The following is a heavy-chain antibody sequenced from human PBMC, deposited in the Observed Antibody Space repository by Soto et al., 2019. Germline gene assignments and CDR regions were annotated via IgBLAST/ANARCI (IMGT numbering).Heavy chain of an antibody. CDR1: GGSISSGGYS. V-gene: IGHV4-30-2*01. Sequence: QLQLQESGSGLVRPSHTLSLTCAVSGGSISSGGYSWNWIRQPPGKGLEWIGYIYHSGSTLYNPSLKSRVTISVDKSKNQFSLKLSSATAADTAVYYCARDQLEGNWFDPWGQGTLVTVSS. J-gene: IGHJ5*02. D-gene: IGHD1-1*01. CDR2: IYHSGST. CDR3: ARDQLEGNWFDP.